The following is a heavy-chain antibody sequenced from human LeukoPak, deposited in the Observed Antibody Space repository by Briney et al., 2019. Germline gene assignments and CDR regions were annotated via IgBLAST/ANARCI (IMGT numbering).Heavy chain of an antibody. J-gene: IGHJ3*02. CDR1: GFTFSSYA. CDR3: AKSVTAAGTYAFDI. D-gene: IGHD6-13*01. V-gene: IGHV3-23*01. CDR2: LRGNGGST. Sequence: PGGSLRLSCAASGFTFSSYAMSWVRQAPGKGLEWVSSLRGNGGSTEYVDSVRGRFVISRDNSRNTLYLQTNSLRAEDTAVYYCAKSVTAAGTYAFDIWGQGTVVTVSS.